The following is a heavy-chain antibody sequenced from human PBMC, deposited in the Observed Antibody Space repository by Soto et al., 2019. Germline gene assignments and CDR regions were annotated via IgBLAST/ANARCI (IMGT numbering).Heavy chain of an antibody. CDR2: IYYTGST. CDR1: SPSLRSGGYY. J-gene: IGHJ4*02. V-gene: IGHV4-31*02. Sequence: SETLSLTXSVSSPSLRSGGYYWSWLRQSPGKGLEWIGHIYYTGSTFYSPSLKSRLTISLDTSKNQSALDLRSVTAADTAMYYCARIEMASIKWGRGTLVTVSS. CDR3: ARIEMASIK.